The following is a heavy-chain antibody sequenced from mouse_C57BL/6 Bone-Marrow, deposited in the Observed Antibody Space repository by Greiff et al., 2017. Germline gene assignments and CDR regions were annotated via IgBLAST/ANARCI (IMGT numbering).Heavy chain of an antibody. CDR3: ARWGYDYDWFAY. J-gene: IGHJ3*01. CDR1: GYTFTSYG. V-gene: IGHV1-81*01. CDR2: IYPRSGNT. Sequence: QVQLQQSGAELARPGASVKLSCKASGYTFTSYGISWVKQRTGQGLEWIGEIYPRSGNTYYNEKFKGKATLTADKSSSTAYMELRSLTSEDSAVYFCARWGYDYDWFAYWGQGTLVTVSA. D-gene: IGHD2-4*01.